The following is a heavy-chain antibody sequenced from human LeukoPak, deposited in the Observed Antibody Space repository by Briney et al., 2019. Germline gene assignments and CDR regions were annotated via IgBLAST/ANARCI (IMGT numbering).Heavy chain of an antibody. Sequence: SETLSLTCTVSGGSISSYYWSWIRQPPGKGLEWIGYIYYSGSTNYNPSLKSRVTISVDTSKNQFSLKLSSVTAADTAVYYCARARNYDSSGYLGYWGQGTLVTVSS. V-gene: IGHV4-59*01. J-gene: IGHJ4*02. D-gene: IGHD3-22*01. CDR2: IYYSGST. CDR1: GGSISSYY. CDR3: ARARNYDSSGYLGY.